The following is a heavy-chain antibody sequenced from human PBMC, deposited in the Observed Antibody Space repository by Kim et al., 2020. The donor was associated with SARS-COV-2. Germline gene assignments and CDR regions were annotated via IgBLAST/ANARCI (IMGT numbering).Heavy chain of an antibody. CDR3: ARGDGVYCSGGSCYGYWF. Sequence: SETLSLTCAVYGGSFSGYYWSWIRQPPGKGLEWIGEINHSGSTNYNPSLKSRVTISVDTSKNQFSLKLSSVTAADTAVYYCARGDGVYCSGGSCYGYWF. CDR2: INHSGST. CDR1: GGSFSGYY. D-gene: IGHD2-15*01. V-gene: IGHV4-34*01. J-gene: IGHJ5*01.